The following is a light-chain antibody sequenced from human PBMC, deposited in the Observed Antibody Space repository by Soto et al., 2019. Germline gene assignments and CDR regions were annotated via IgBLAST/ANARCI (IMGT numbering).Light chain of an antibody. CDR2: EVS. V-gene: IGLV2-18*02. J-gene: IGLJ1*01. CDR3: SSYISTSTSV. CDR1: SSDVGSYDR. Sequence: QSVLTQPPSVSGSPGQSVTISCSGTSSDVGSYDRVSWTWYQQSPGKAPKLIIYEVSDRPSGVPDRFSGSKSGDTASLTISGLQAEDEADYYCSSYISTSTSVFGTGTKVTVL.